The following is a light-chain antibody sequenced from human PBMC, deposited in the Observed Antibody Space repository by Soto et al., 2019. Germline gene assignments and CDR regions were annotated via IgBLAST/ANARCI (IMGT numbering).Light chain of an antibody. J-gene: IGKJ3*01. CDR1: QGISNY. V-gene: IGKV1-33*01. CDR2: DAS. CDR3: QQYGSPPLT. Sequence: DIQMTQSPSSLSASVGDRVTITCKASQGISNYLNWYQQKPGNAPTILIYDASTLQTGVPCRFSGSGSGTDFTLTISSLQPEDVATYYCQQYGSPPLTFGPGTIVHFK.